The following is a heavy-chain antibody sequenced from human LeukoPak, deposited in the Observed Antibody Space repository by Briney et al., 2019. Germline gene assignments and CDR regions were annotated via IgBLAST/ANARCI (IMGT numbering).Heavy chain of an antibody. J-gene: IGHJ4*02. V-gene: IGHV3-23*01. CDR3: AKDATASPYFHWFDN. CDR1: GFTFSSYA. Sequence: GGSLKLSCAASGFTFSSYAMNWVRQAPGKGLEWVAGISSGDRTFHAESVKGRFTISRDKSKDTLYLQMNSLRAEDTAVYYCAKDATASPYFHWFDNWGQGTQIIVSS. D-gene: IGHD3-9*01. CDR2: ISSGDRT.